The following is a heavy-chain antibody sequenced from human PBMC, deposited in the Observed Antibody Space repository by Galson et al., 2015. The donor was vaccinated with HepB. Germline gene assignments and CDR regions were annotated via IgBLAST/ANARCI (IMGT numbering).Heavy chain of an antibody. CDR1: GFTFSNYA. V-gene: IGHV3-30*04. J-gene: IGHJ6*02. Sequence: SLRLSCAASGFTFSNYAVHWVRQAPGKGLEWVAVVSYDGSNKYYADSVKGRFTISRDNSKNTLYPQMNSLRAEDTAMYYCTGDRRVIQPWSSGPYYYYYGMDVWGQGTTVTVSS. CDR2: VSYDGSNK. CDR3: TGDRRVIQPWSSGPYYYYYGMDV. D-gene: IGHD5-18*01.